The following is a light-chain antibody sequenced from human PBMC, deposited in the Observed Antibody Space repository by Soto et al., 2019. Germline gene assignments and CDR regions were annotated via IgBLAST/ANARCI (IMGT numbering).Light chain of an antibody. V-gene: IGKV3-20*01. CDR2: GAS. J-gene: IGKJ3*01. Sequence: EIVLTQSPGTLSLSPGERATLSCRASQSISSNNLAWYQQKPGQAPRLLIYGASSRATSIPDRFSGSGSGTEFTLTISRLEPEHFAFYSCQQYANSPPFTFGPGTKVHIQ. CDR1: QSISSNN. CDR3: QQYANSPPFT.